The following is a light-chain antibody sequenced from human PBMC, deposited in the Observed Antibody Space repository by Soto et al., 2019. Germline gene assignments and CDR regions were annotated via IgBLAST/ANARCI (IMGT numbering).Light chain of an antibody. CDR2: GYS. J-gene: IGLJ2*01. CDR1: TSNIGASYG. V-gene: IGLV1-40*01. CDR3: QSYDSSLTCVV. Sequence: QSVLTQPPSVSGAPGQTVTISCTGSTSNIGASYGVHWYKHLPGTAPKLLMYGYSIRPSGVPDRFSGSKSGTSASLAITGLQAEDEADYYYQSYDSSLTCVVFGGGTKLTVL.